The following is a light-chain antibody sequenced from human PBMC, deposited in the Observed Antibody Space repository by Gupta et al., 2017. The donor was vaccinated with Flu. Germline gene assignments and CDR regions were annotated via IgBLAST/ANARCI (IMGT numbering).Light chain of an antibody. CDR3: QQESSSPRT. V-gene: IGKV3-20*01. CDR1: QSVSSSY. CDR2: GAS. J-gene: IGKJ1*01. Sequence: EIVLTQSPGTLSLSPGERATLSCRASQSVSSSYLAWYQQKPGQAPRLLIYGASSRANGIPDRFSGSGSGTEFTLTISRLEPEDFAVYYCQQESSSPRTFGQGTKVEIK.